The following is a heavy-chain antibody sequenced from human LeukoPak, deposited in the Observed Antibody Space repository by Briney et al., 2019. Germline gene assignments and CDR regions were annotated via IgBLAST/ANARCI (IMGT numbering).Heavy chain of an antibody. CDR2: IYSGGST. D-gene: IGHD6-13*01. Sequence: GESLKISCKGSGFTVTNDYMNWVRQAPGKGLEWVSIIYSGGSTYYADSVKGRFTISRDSSNNTLFLQMSNLRADDSGLYYCATDVRSSPLGFWGHGTLVTVSS. V-gene: IGHV3-66*01. CDR1: GFTVTNDY. CDR3: ATDVRSSPLGF. J-gene: IGHJ4*01.